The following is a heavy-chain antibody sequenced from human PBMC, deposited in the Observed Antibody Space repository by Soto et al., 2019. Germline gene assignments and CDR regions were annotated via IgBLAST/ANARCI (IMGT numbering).Heavy chain of an antibody. CDR2: IRSKAYGGTT. CDR1: GFTFGDYA. J-gene: IGHJ2*01. D-gene: IGHD4-17*01. V-gene: IGHV3-49*04. Sequence: PGGSLRLSCTASGFTFGDYAMSWVRQAPGKGLEWVGFIRSKAYGGTTEYAASVKGRFTISRDDSKSIAYLQMNSLKTEDTAVYYCTRDPDYGLWYFDLWGRGTLVTVSS. CDR3: TRDPDYGLWYFDL.